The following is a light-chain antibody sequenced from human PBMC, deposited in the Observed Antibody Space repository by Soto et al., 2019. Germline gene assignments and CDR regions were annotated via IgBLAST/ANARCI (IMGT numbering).Light chain of an antibody. Sequence: VLTQSPGTLSLSPGQRATLSCRPSQSVTRGYLTWYQQKPGQAPRLLIYGASSRATGIPDRFSGSGSGTDFTLTISRLEPEDFAVYYCQQYDDALWTFGQGTKVDI. CDR2: GAS. CDR1: QSVTRGY. V-gene: IGKV3-20*01. CDR3: QQYDDALWT. J-gene: IGKJ1*01.